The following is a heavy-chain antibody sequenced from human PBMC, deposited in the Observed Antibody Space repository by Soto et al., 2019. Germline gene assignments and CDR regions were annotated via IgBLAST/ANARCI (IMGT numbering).Heavy chain of an antibody. CDR2: INPSGGST. D-gene: IGHD6-13*01. Sequence: QVQLVQSGAEVKKPGASVKVSCKASGYTFTSYYMHWVRQAPGQGLEWMGIINPSGGSTSYAQKFQGRVTMTRDTSTSTVYMELSSLRSEDTAVYYCARSGWESAAGQIYYWYFDLWGRGTLVTVSS. V-gene: IGHV1-46*01. J-gene: IGHJ2*01. CDR1: GYTFTSYY. CDR3: ARSGWESAAGQIYYWYFDL.